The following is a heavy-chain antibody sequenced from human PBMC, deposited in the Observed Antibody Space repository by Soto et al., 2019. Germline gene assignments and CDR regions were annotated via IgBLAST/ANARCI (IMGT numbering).Heavy chain of an antibody. Sequence: SETLSLTCTVSGGSISSSSYYWGWIRQPPGKGLEWIGSIYYSGSTYYNPYIKSRVTISVDTSKNQFSLKLSSVTAADTAVYYCARDSNWDAYAFDIWGQGTMVTVSS. J-gene: IGHJ3*02. CDR1: GGSISSSSYY. CDR2: IYYSGST. CDR3: ARDSNWDAYAFDI. V-gene: IGHV4-39*07. D-gene: IGHD1-1*01.